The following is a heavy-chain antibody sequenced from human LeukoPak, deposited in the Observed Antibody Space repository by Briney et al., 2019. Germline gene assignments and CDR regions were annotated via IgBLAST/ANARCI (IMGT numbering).Heavy chain of an antibody. J-gene: IGHJ4*02. CDR3: ASLPYDYVWGSYRFFDY. CDR2: IYYSGST. CDR1: GGSISSYY. D-gene: IGHD3-16*02. V-gene: IGHV4-59*01. Sequence: SETLSLTCTVSGGSISSYYWSWIRQPPGKGLEWIGYIYYSGSTNYNPSLRSRVTISVDTSKNQFSLKLSSVTAADTAVYYCASLPYDYVWGSYRFFDYWGQGTLVTVSS.